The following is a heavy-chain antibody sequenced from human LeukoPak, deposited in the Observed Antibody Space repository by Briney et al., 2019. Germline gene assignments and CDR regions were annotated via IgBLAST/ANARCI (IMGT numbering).Heavy chain of an antibody. CDR3: AKGPASSPFRRVYDY. Sequence: PGGSLRLSCAASGFTFSSYAMSWVRQAQGKGLEWVSDISKSGDSTYYADSVKGHFTISRDNSKNTVYLQMNSLRVEDTAVYYCAKGPASSPFRRVYDYWGQGTLVTVSS. CDR2: ISKSGDST. J-gene: IGHJ4*02. V-gene: IGHV3-23*01. D-gene: IGHD3-16*01. CDR1: GFTFSSYA.